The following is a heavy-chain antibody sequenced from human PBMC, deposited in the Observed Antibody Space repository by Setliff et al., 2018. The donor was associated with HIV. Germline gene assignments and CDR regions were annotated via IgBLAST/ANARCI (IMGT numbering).Heavy chain of an antibody. J-gene: IGHJ4*02. V-gene: IGHV1-69*13. CDR3: ARGLGNFVPDLIGYFDY. CDR2: IIPILGPA. Sequence: ASVKVSCKASGYSFNSYTIGWVRQAPGQGLEWMGGIIPILGPANYAQKFQGRVTITAGEYTTTSYMELRNLRSEDTAIYYCARGLGNFVPDLIGYFDYWGQGTLVTVSS. CDR1: GYSFNSYT. D-gene: IGHD3-3*02.